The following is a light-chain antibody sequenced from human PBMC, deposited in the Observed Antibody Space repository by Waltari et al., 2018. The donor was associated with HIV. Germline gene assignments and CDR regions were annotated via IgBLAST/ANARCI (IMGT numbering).Light chain of an antibody. CDR3: QQYGISTYS. CDR2: GAS. Sequence: DIVLTQSPGTLSLSPGDRATLSCRASQSVSNKFLAWYQHKRGQAPRLLVYGASSRARGIPDRFSGSGSGTDFTLTISRLEPEDFAMYYCQQYGISTYSFGQGTKLEIK. J-gene: IGKJ2*03. CDR1: QSVSNKF. V-gene: IGKV3-20*01.